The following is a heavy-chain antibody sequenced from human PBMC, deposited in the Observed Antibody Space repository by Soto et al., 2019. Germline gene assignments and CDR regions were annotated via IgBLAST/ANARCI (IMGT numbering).Heavy chain of an antibody. J-gene: IGHJ4*02. CDR3: ARKSGYYDEPGFDY. D-gene: IGHD3-22*01. CDR2: IYPGDSDT. Sequence: PGESLKISCKGSGYSFTSYWIGWVRQMPGEGLEWMGIIYPGDSDTRYSPSFQDQVTISVDKSISTAYMELSSLRSEDTAVYYCARKSGYYDEPGFDYWGQGTLVTVSS. V-gene: IGHV5-51*01. CDR1: GYSFTSYW.